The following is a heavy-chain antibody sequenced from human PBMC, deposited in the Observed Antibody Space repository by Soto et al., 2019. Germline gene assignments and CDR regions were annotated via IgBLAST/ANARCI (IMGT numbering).Heavy chain of an antibody. V-gene: IGHV3-64*01. Sequence: EVQLVESGGGLVQPGGSLRLSCADSEFTFSSYAMHWVRQAPGKGLEYASAISTDGGITYYANSVTGRFTISRDNSKNTMYLQMGSLRAEDMGVYYCARGEINATIPSPMHDYWGQGTQVAVSS. CDR2: ISTDGGIT. CDR3: ARGEINATIPSPMHDY. CDR1: EFTFSSYA. D-gene: IGHD2-2*01. J-gene: IGHJ4*02.